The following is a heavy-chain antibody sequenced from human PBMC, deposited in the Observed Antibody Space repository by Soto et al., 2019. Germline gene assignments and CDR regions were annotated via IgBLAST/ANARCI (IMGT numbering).Heavy chain of an antibody. CDR3: ARRAHRCTGAYCDRYYFDT. D-gene: IGHD2-8*02. Sequence: EVQLMPSGAEVKKPGESLKIYCQGSGYTFVTYWIAWVRLMPGKGPGWVGSINPGDSVIRYSPSLQCQVTISADMSIISAHTQRSSQKASDTAIYYCARRAHRCTGAYCDRYYFDTWVQGPLVTVS. V-gene: IGHV5-51*01. CDR1: GYTFVTYW. CDR2: INPGDSVI. J-gene: IGHJ4*02.